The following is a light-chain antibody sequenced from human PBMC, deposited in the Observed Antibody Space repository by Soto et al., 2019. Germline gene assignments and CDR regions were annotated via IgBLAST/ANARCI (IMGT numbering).Light chain of an antibody. CDR3: QQRQYWPPIT. CDR2: GAS. CDR1: QSVSSSY. V-gene: IGKV3D-20*02. J-gene: IGKJ5*01. Sequence: EIVLTQSPGTLSLSPGERATLSCRAIQSVSSSYLAWYQQKPGQAPRLLIYGASSRAAGIPARFSGSGSGTDFTLTISSLEPEDFAIYYCQQRQYWPPITFGQGTRLEIK.